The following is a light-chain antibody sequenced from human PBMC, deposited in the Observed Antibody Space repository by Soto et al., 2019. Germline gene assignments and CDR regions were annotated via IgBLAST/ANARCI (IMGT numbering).Light chain of an antibody. CDR3: QQYKSYSPT. J-gene: IGKJ1*01. Sequence: DIQMTQSPSTLSASVGGRFIITCLASQRISSWLAWYQQKPGKAPKLLIYDASNLESGVPSRFRGSGSGTEFTLTISSLQPDDFATYYCQQYKSYSPTLGQGTKVDIK. CDR2: DAS. V-gene: IGKV1-5*01. CDR1: QRISSW.